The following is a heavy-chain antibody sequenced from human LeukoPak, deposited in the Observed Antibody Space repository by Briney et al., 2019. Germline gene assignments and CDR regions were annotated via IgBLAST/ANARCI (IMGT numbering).Heavy chain of an antibody. CDR3: ASILGSGNWFDP. V-gene: IGHV1-46*03. Sequence: ASVEVSCNASGYTFTSYYTHWVRQAPGQGLEWMGIINPSGGSTSYAQKFQGRVTMTRDTSTSTVYMELSSLRSEDTAVYYCASILGSGNWFDPWGQGTLVTVSS. D-gene: IGHD2-21*01. CDR2: INPSGGST. CDR1: GYTFTSYY. J-gene: IGHJ5*02.